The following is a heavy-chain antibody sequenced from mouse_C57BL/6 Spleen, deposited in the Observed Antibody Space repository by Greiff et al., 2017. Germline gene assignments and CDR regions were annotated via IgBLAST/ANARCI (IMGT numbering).Heavy chain of an antibody. CDR3: ARDGDDYDLAWFAY. V-gene: IGHV1-55*01. J-gene: IGHJ3*01. CDR2: IYPGSGST. CDR1: GYTFTSYW. D-gene: IGHD2-4*01. Sequence: QVQLQQPGAELVKPGASVKMSCKASGYTFTSYWITWVKQRPGQGLEWIGDIYPGSGSTNYNEKFKSKATLTVDTSSSTAYMQLSSLTSEDSAVYYCARDGDDYDLAWFAYWGQGTLVTVSA.